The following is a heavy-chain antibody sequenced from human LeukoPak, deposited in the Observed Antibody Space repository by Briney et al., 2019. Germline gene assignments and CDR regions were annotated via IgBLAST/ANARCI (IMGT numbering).Heavy chain of an antibody. D-gene: IGHD3-22*01. CDR3: ARHPINYYDSSGYGYYFDY. V-gene: IGHV4-59*08. CDR2: IYYSGST. Sequence: SEALSLTCTVSGGSISSYYWSWIRQPPGKGLEWIGYIYYSGSTNYNPSLKSRVTIPVDTSKNQFSLKLSSVTAADTAVYYCARHPINYYDSSGYGYYFDYWGQGTLVTVSS. CDR1: GGSISSYY. J-gene: IGHJ4*02.